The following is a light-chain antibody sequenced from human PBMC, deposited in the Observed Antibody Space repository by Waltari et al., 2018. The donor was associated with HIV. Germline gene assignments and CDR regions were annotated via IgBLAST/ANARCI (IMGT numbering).Light chain of an antibody. CDR1: RNIRNW. Sequence: DIQMTQSPSTLSASVVDRVTITCRASRNIRNWLAWYQQKPGKAPKLLIYKVSTLESGVPSRFSGSGSGTEFTLTISGLQPDDSATYYCQQFNYFWTFGQGTKVEIK. CDR2: KVS. J-gene: IGKJ1*01. CDR3: QQFNYFWT. V-gene: IGKV1-5*03.